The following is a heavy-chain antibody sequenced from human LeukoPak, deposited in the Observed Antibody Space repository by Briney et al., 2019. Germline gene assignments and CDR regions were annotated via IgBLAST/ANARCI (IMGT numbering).Heavy chain of an antibody. CDR1: GGSISSYY. V-gene: IGHV4-4*07. D-gene: IGHD4-11*01. CDR3: ARLITVTTAFNWFDP. Sequence: PSETLSLTCTVSGGSISSYYWTWIRQPAGKGLEWIGRIYTSGSTNYNPSLKSRVTMSVDTSKNQFSLKLSSVTAADTAVYYCARLITVTTAFNWFDPWGQGTLVTVSS. CDR2: IYTSGST. J-gene: IGHJ5*02.